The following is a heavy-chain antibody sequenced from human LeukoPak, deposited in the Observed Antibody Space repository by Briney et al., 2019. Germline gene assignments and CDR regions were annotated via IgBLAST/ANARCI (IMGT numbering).Heavy chain of an antibody. J-gene: IGHJ6*02. V-gene: IGHV3-33*01. CDR2: IWYDGSNK. D-gene: IGHD3-22*01. CDR1: GFTFSSYG. Sequence: GRSLRLSCAASGFTFSSYGMHWVRQAPGRGLAWVAVIWYDGSNKHYADFAKGRFTISRDNSKNTLYLQMNSLRAGDTAVYYCARDSPYDSSGYYHPDVWGQGTTVTVSS. CDR3: ARDSPYDSSGYYHPDV.